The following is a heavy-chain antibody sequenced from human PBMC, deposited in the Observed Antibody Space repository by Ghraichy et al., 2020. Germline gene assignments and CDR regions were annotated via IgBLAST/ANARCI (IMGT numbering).Heavy chain of an antibody. D-gene: IGHD5-24*01. CDR2: IYSGGST. CDR3: ARDLHGYSGHYYGMDV. Sequence: ETLSLTCAASGFTVSSNYMSWVRQAPGKGLEWVSVIYSGGSTYYADSVKGRFTISRDNSKNTLYLQMNSLRAEDTAVYYCARDLHGYSGHYYGMDVWGQGTTVTVSS. CDR1: GFTVSSNY. V-gene: IGHV3-53*01. J-gene: IGHJ6*02.